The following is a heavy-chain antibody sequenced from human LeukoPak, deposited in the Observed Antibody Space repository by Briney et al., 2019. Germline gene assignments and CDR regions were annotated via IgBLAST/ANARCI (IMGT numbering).Heavy chain of an antibody. CDR3: AKVYGSGSYSYFDY. J-gene: IGHJ4*02. D-gene: IGHD3-10*01. CDR1: GFTFSSYA. CDR2: ISGSGGST. V-gene: IGHV3-23*01. Sequence: GGSLRLSCAASGFTFSSYAMSWVRQAPGKGLEWVSAISGSGGSTYYADSVKGRFTISRDNSKNTLYLQMNSPRAEDTAVYYCAKVYGSGSYSYFDYWGQGTLVTVSS.